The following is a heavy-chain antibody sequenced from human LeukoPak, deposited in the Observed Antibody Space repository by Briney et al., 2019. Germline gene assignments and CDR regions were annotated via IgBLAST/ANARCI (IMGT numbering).Heavy chain of an antibody. D-gene: IGHD1-26*01. J-gene: IGHJ4*02. CDR3: ARQGVWELPPTTFEF. CDR2: VYPGDSDA. Sequence: GESLKISCKGSGYSFTSYWIAWVRQMPGKGLEWMGTVYPGDSDAKYSPPFQGQVTISADKSISTAFLQWSSLKASDTAIYYCARQGVWELPPTTFEFWGQGTLVTVSS. CDR1: GYSFTSYW. V-gene: IGHV5-51*01.